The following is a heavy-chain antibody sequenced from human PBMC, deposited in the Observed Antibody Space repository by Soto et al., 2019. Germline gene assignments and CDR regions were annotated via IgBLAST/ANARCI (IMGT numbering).Heavy chain of an antibody. CDR3: ARVWGGAFDI. CDR1: GGSISSYY. Sequence: SETLSLTCTVSGGSISSYYWSWIRQPPGKGLEWIGYIYYSGSTNYNPSIKSRVTISVDTSKNQFSLKLSTVTAADTAVYYCARVWGGAFDIWGQGTMVTVSS. J-gene: IGHJ3*02. CDR2: IYYSGST. V-gene: IGHV4-59*01. D-gene: IGHD3-10*01.